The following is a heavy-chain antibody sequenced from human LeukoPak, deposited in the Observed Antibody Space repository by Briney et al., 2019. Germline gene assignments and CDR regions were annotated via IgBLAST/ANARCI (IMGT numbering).Heavy chain of an antibody. V-gene: IGHV3-7*01. CDR2: IKYDGSED. J-gene: IGHJ4*02. CDR3: KSGGAAPGSFDY. CDR1: GYTFSRYW. D-gene: IGHD1-1*01. Sequence: GGSLRLSCAASGYTFSRYWMSWMSQAPGKGLEWVANIKYDGSEDYYVDSVKGRFTISRDNAKNTLYLQLNSLRVEDTAVYYCKSGGAAPGSFDYWGQGTLVTVSS.